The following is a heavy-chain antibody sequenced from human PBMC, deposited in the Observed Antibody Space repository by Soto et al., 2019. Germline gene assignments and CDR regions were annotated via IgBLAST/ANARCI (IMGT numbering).Heavy chain of an antibody. CDR3: ARGRIMGIAAAVDY. D-gene: IGHD6-13*01. CDR1: GFTFSSYA. Sequence: GGSLRLSCAASGFTFSSYAMHWVRQAPGKGLEWVAVISYDGSNKYYADSVKGRFTISRDNSKNTLYLQMNSLRAEDTAVYYCARGRIMGIAAAVDYWGQGTLVTVSS. J-gene: IGHJ4*02. V-gene: IGHV3-30-3*01. CDR2: ISYDGSNK.